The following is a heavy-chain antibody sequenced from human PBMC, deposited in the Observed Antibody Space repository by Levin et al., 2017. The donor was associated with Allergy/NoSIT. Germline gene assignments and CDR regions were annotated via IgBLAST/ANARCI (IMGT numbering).Heavy chain of an antibody. CDR1: GESFSGYF. J-gene: IGHJ4*02. D-gene: IGHD1-26*01. CDR3: ARGGEVPSQYYFDY. CDR2: INFNGIT. V-gene: IGHV4-34*01. Sequence: NPSETLSLTCAVNGESFSGYFWTWIRQSPGKGLEWIGQINFNGITTYNPSLKSRVVLSVDPTKKQFSLKLNYLTAADTAVYFCARGGEVPSQYYFDYWGQGTLVTVSS.